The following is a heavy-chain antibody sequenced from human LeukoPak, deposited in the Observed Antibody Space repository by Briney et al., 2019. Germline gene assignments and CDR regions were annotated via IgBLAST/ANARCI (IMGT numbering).Heavy chain of an antibody. CDR3: ARGRPHGNDY. CDR1: GFTFNDYA. Sequence: GRSLRLSCAASGFTFNDYAIHWVRQAPGKGLEWVAVISYDGSNEYYADSVKGRFTISRDNSKNTLYLQMNSLRAEDTAVYYCARGRPHGNDYWGQGTLVTVSS. J-gene: IGHJ4*02. V-gene: IGHV3-30-3*01. D-gene: IGHD4-23*01. CDR2: ISYDGSNE.